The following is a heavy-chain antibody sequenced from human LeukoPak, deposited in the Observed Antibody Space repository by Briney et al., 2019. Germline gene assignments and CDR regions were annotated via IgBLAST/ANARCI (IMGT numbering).Heavy chain of an antibody. CDR1: GFAVSSNN. J-gene: IGHJ4*02. Sequence: GGSLCFSCAASGFAVSSNNMNWLRQAPGKGLKWCSVIYSGDTTYYADSVKGRFTTSRDNSKNTLYLQMNSLRAEDTAVYYCARGGGYSYGYYYWGQGTLVTVSS. CDR3: ARGGGYSYGYYY. CDR2: IYSGDTT. V-gene: IGHV3-53*01. D-gene: IGHD5-18*01.